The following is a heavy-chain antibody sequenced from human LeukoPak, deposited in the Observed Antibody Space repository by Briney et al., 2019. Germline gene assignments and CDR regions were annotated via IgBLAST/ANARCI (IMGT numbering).Heavy chain of an antibody. J-gene: IGHJ2*01. CDR3: ARVGDHFHWNLDL. V-gene: IGHV3-53*01. Sequence: PGGPLRLSCAASGFTVTTKYMNWVRQAPGKGLEWVSIIYSGATTYYADSVKGRFTISRDISKNTVSLQMNSLRAEDTAVYFCARVGDHFHWNLDLWGRGTLVTVSS. CDR1: GFTVTTKY. CDR2: IYSGATT. D-gene: IGHD3-3*02.